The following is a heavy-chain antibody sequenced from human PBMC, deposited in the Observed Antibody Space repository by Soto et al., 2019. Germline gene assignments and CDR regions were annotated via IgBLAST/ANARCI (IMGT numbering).Heavy chain of an antibody. CDR2: IYHSGST. V-gene: IGHV4-30-2*01. CDR3: ARSSIVPRLLMYPFDY. J-gene: IGHJ4*02. D-gene: IGHD2-8*01. Sequence: SETLSLTCAVSGGSISSGGYSWSWIRQPPGKGLEWIGYIYHSGSTYYNPSLKSRVTISVDRSKNQFSLKLSSVTAADTAVYYCARSSIVPRLLMYPFDYWGQGTLVTSPQ. CDR1: GGSISSGGYS.